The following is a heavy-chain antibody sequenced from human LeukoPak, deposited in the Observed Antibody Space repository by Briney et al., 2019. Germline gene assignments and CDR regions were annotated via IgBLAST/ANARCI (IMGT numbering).Heavy chain of an antibody. CDR1: GGSLSSYY. J-gene: IGHJ3*02. CDR2: IYYSGST. V-gene: IGHV4-59*08. Sequence: SETLSLTCTVSGGSLSSYYWSWIRQPPGKGLEWIGYIYYSGSTNYNPSLKSRVTISVDTSKNQFSLKLSSVTAADTAVYYCARHAQRGTSAFDIWGQGTMVTVSS. D-gene: IGHD2-2*01. CDR3: ARHAQRGTSAFDI.